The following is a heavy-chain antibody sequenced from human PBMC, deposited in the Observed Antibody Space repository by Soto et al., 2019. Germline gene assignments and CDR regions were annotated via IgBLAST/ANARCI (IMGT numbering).Heavy chain of an antibody. D-gene: IGHD2-15*01. V-gene: IGHV2-26*01. CDR2: IFSNDEK. Sequence: QVTLKESGPVLVKPTETLTLTCTVSGFSLSNARMGVSWILQPPGKALEWLAHIFSNDEKSYSTSLKSRLTISKDTSKSQVVLTLTNMDPVDTATYYCARICCSGGSGYVDYWGQGTLFTVSS. CDR3: ARICCSGGSGYVDY. CDR1: GFSLSNARMG. J-gene: IGHJ4*02.